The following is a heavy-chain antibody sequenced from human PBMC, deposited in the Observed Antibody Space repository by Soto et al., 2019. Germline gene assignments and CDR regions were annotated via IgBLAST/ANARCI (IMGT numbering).Heavy chain of an antibody. Sequence: PSETLSLTCTVSGGSISSGGYYWSWIRQHPGKGLEWIGYIYYSGSTYYNPSLKSRVTISVDTSKNQFSLKLSSVTAADTAVYYCARTENSYYDILTGNDAFDIWXQGTMVTVSS. J-gene: IGHJ3*02. CDR2: IYYSGST. D-gene: IGHD3-9*01. V-gene: IGHV4-31*03. CDR3: ARTENSYYDILTGNDAFDI. CDR1: GGSISSGGYY.